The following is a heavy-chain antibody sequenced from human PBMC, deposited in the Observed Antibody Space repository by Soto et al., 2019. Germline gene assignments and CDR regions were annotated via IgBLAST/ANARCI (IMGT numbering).Heavy chain of an antibody. J-gene: IGHJ5*02. CDR3: ARDHSSSSWFDP. D-gene: IGHD6-13*01. V-gene: IGHV4-4*02. CDR1: GGSISSSNW. CDR2: IYHSGST. Sequence: SETLSLTCAVSGGSISSSNWWSWVRQPPGKGLEWIGEIYHSGSTNYNPSLKGRVTISVDKSKNQFSLKLSSVTAADTAVYYCARDHSSSSWFDPWGQGTLVTVSS.